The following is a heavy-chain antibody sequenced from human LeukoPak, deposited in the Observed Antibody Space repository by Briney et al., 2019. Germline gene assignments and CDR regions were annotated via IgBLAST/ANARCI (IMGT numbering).Heavy chain of an antibody. CDR2: IWYDGSNK. CDR1: GFTFSSYG. Sequence: GGSLRLSCAASGFTFSSYGMHWVRQAPGKGLEWVAVIWYDGSNKYYADSVKGRFTISRDNSKNTLYLQMNSLRAGDTAVYYCARGLFKGVGARTSVFDYWGQGTLVTVSS. CDR3: ARGLFKGVGARTSVFDY. V-gene: IGHV3-33*01. J-gene: IGHJ4*02. D-gene: IGHD1-26*01.